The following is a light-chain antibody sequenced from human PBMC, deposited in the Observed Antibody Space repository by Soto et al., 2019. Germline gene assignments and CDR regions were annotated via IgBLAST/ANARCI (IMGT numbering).Light chain of an antibody. CDR1: SGDVGTYDL. CDR3: CSFAGSNSWV. CDR2: EAT. J-gene: IGLJ3*02. Sequence: QSVLTQPASVSGSPGQSITISCTGTSGDVGTYDLVSWYQHHPGAAPKLMIYEATRWPSGISNRFSGSKSGNTASLTISGLQAEDEAAYYCCSFAGSNSWVFGGGTQLTVL. V-gene: IGLV2-23*01.